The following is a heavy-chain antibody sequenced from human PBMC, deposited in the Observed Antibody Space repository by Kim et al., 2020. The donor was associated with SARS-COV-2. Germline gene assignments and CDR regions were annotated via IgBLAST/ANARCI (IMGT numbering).Heavy chain of an antibody. CDR3: AKSRGYLQFDY. D-gene: IGHD3-22*01. J-gene: IGHJ4*02. Sequence: GGSLRLSCAASGFTVSTSGMSWVRQTPGRGLEWVSLITNGGSTSYVDSVKGRFTISRDNDKNTLYLQMNSLRAEDTAVYYCAKSRGYLQFDYWGQGTLVTVPS. V-gene: IGHV3-23*01. CDR1: GFTVSTSG. CDR2: ITNGGST.